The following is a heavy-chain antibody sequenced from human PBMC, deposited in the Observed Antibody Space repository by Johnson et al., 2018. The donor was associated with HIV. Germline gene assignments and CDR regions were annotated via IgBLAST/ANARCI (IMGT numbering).Heavy chain of an antibody. V-gene: IGHV3-20*04. J-gene: IGHJ3*02. Sequence: VQLVESGGGVVRPGGSLRLSCAASGFTFDDYGMNWVRQTPGKGLEWVSGINWNGGRKGYADSLMGRFTISRDNAKKSLYLPINSLRAEDTAMYYCARGFGPAANAFDIWGQGTMVTVSS. D-gene: IGHD2-2*01. CDR1: GFTFDDYG. CDR3: ARGFGPAANAFDI. CDR2: INWNGGRK.